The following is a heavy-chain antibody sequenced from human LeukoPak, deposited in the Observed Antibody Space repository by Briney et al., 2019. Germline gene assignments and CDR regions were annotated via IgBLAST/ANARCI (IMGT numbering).Heavy chain of an antibody. CDR2: IYSSGST. V-gene: IGHV4-4*07. D-gene: IGHD4-23*01. J-gene: IGHJ4*02. CDR1: GGSINSYY. Sequence: SETLSLTCTVSGGSINSYYWSWTRQPAGKGLAWIGRIYSSGSTNYNPSLKSRVSMSVDTSKNQFSLKLTSVTAADTAVYYCARGGKATVVTMWGQGILVTVSS. CDR3: ARGGKATVVTM.